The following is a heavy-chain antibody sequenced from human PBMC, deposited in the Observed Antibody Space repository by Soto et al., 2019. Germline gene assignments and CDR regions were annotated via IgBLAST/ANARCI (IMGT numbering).Heavy chain of an antibody. CDR2: ISDDGSNK. CDR1: GFTFSSYA. D-gene: IGHD3-22*01. J-gene: IGHJ4*02. CDR3: ARDQRGTYYYDSSGYYLRY. V-gene: IGHV3-30-3*01. Sequence: GGSLRLSCAASGFTFSSYAMHWVRQAPGKGLEWVAVISDDGSNKYYADSVKGRFTISRDNSKNTLYLQMNSLRAEDTAVYYCARDQRGTYYYDSSGYYLRYWGQGTLVTVSS.